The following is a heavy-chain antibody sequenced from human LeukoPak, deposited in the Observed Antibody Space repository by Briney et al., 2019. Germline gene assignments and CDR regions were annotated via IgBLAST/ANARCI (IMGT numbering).Heavy chain of an antibody. D-gene: IGHD3-22*01. Sequence: SETLSLTCTVSGVSISSSSYYWGWLRQPPGKGLEWIGSISYSGSTYYNPSLKSRVTISVDTSKNQFSLKLSSVTAADTAVYYCARRGRGKYYYDSSGYYFLDYWGQGTLVTVSS. J-gene: IGHJ4*02. CDR1: GVSISSSSYY. V-gene: IGHV4-39*01. CDR2: ISYSGST. CDR3: ARRGRGKYYYDSSGYYFLDY.